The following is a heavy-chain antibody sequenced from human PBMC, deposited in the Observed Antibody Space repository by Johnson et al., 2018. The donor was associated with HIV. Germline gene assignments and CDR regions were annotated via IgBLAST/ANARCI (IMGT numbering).Heavy chain of an antibody. CDR3: ASQRAGAFDI. CDR2: IYSGGTT. V-gene: IGHV3-66*02. CDR1: GFTVSNNY. J-gene: IGHJ3*02. Sequence: MLLVESGGGLVQPGGSLTLSCVVSGFTVSNNYMSWVRQPPGKGLEYVSVIYSGGTTYYGDPVKGRFTISRDRSKNTLYLQMNNLRLEDTAVYYCASQRAGAFDIWGQGTMVTVSS.